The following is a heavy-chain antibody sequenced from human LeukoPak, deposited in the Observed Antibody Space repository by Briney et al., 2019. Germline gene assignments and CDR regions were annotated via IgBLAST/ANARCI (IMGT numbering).Heavy chain of an antibody. Sequence: ASVKVSCKASGYTFTSYDINRVRQATGQGLEWMGWMNPNSGNTGYAQKFQGRVTMTRNTSISTAYMELSSLRSEDTAVYYCARGRIYNPCYDFWSGPHPWGQGTLVTVSS. CDR1: GYTFTSYD. V-gene: IGHV1-8*01. J-gene: IGHJ5*02. CDR2: MNPNSGNT. CDR3: ARGRIYNPCYDFWSGPHP. D-gene: IGHD3-3*01.